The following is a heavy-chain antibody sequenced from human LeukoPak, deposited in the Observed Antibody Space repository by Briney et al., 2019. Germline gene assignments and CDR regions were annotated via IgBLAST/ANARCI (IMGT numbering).Heavy chain of an antibody. D-gene: IGHD5-24*01. CDR1: GFTFDEYA. V-gene: IGHV3-9*01. Sequence: GRSLRLSCAASGFTFDEYAMHWVRQAPGKGLEWVSGISWNSGSIGYADSVKGRFTISRDNAKKSLYLQMNSLGAEDTALYYCAKAGTRDGYNPGENWGQGTLVTVSS. CDR3: AKAGTRDGYNPGEN. J-gene: IGHJ4*02. CDR2: ISWNSGSI.